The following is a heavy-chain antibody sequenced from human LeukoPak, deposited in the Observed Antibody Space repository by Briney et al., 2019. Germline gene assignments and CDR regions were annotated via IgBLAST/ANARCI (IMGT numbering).Heavy chain of an antibody. CDR2: ISGSGGST. V-gene: IGHV3-23*01. CDR1: GFTFSSYA. D-gene: IGHD2-2*01. CDR3: AKEGGYCSSTSCYPYYFDY. J-gene: IGHJ4*02. Sequence: GGSLRLSCAASGFTFSSYAMSWVRQAPGKGLEWVSAISGSGGSTYYADSVKGRFTISRDNSKNTLYLQMNSLRAEDTAVYYCAKEGGYCSSTSCYPYYFDYWGQGTLVTVSP.